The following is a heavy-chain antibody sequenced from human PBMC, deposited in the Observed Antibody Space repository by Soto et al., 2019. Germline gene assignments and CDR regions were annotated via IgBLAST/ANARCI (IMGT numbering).Heavy chain of an antibody. D-gene: IGHD6-19*01. J-gene: IGHJ4*02. CDR2: IWYDGSNK. V-gene: IGHV3-33*08. CDR3: ARDLIVAGIGLDY. CDR1: GFIFSDYA. Sequence: PGGSLRLSCSASGFIFSDYAMHWVRQAPGKGLEWVAVIWYDGSNKYYADSVKGRFTISRDNSKNTLYLQMNSLRAEDTAVYYCARDLIVAGIGLDYWGQGTLVTVSP.